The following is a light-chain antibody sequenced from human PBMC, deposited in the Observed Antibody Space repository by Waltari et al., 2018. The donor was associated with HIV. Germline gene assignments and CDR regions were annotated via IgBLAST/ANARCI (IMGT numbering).Light chain of an antibody. Sequence: SYELPQAPSVSVPPGQPPKITCPRHASSHHYVYWHQQKPGQAPLMMIFKDSERPSEIPARFSASSSGFTSILTISGVQAEDEADYYCQSGHNSDSIFGGGTKLTVL. V-gene: IGLV3-25*03. CDR1: ASSHHY. CDR2: KDS. J-gene: IGLJ2*01. CDR3: QSGHNSDSI.